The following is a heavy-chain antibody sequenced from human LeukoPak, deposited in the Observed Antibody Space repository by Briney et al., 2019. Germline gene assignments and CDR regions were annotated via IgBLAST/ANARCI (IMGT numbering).Heavy chain of an antibody. D-gene: IGHD3-3*01. Sequence: GGSLRLSCAASGFTFSGYWMSWVRQAPGKGLEWVANIKQDGGEEYYVDSVKGRFTISRDNAKSSLYLQMNSLRAEDTAVYYCARDVLGGQGTLVTVSS. V-gene: IGHV3-7*01. CDR3: ARDVL. CDR1: GFTFSGYW. CDR2: IKQDGGEE. J-gene: IGHJ4*02.